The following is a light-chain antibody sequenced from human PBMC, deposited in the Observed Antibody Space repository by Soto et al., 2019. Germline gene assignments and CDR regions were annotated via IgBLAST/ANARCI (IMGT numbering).Light chain of an antibody. CDR3: QQYNSYPGT. Sequence: DIQMTQSPSTLSASVGDRGTITCRASQSISSWLAWYQQKPGKAPKLLIYDASSLESGVPSRFSGSGSGTEFTLTISSLQPDDFATYYCQQYNSYPGTFGQGTKLEIK. CDR2: DAS. J-gene: IGKJ2*01. V-gene: IGKV1-5*01. CDR1: QSISSW.